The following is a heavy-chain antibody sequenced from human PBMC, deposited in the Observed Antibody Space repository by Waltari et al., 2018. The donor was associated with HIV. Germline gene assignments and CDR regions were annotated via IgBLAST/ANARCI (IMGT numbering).Heavy chain of an antibody. CDR2: SYHSGSN. J-gene: IGHJ6*02. Sequence: QVQLQESGPGLVKPSGTLTLTCAVSGDSISSSNWWSWVRQPPGTGVEWIGESYHSGSNNYNPSHKSRVTRSVDKSKNQFALNRRSVTAADTDVYYCARDPRVAFDFTTAGYYGMDVWGQGATLTVSS. V-gene: IGHV4-4*02. D-gene: IGHD3-9*01. CDR1: GDSISSSNW. CDR3: ARDPRVAFDFTTAGYYGMDV.